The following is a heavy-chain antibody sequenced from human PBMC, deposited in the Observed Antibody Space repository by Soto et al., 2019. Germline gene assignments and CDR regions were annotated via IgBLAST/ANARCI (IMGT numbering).Heavy chain of an antibody. V-gene: IGHV4-61*01. Sequence: SETLSLTCTVSGGSVSSGNYYWSRIRQPPGKGLEWIGFIYYTGSTSYNPSLKSRVTISMDTSKNQLSLQLNSVTPDDTAVYYCARLIGNSWLDSWGQGTLVTVSS. CDR3: ARLIGNSWLDS. CDR1: GGSVSSGNYY. J-gene: IGHJ5*01. CDR2: IYYTGST. D-gene: IGHD2-8*01.